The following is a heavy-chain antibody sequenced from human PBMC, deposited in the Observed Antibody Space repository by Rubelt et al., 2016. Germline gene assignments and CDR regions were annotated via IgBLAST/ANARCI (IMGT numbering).Heavy chain of an antibody. V-gene: IGHV4-34*01. J-gene: IGHJ3*02. CDR3: AGARRTDKVSYDAFDI. CDR1: GGSFSGYY. Sequence: QVQLQQWGAGLLKPSETLSLTCAVYGGSFSGYYWSWIRQPPGKGLEWIATIYYTGRTYYNPSLKSRVTISVDTSQNQFPRKLTSVTAAYTAIYYCAGARRTDKVSYDAFDIWGQGTMVTVSS. D-gene: IGHD5-18*01. CDR2: IYYTGRT.